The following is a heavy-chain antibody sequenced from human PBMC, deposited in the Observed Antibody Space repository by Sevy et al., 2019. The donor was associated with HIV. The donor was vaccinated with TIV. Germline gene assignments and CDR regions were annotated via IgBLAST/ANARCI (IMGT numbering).Heavy chain of an antibody. V-gene: IGHV3-30*03. CDR2: ISYDGSNK. CDR3: ATRYCSSTSCYEEVDY. D-gene: IGHD2-2*01. Sequence: GGSLRLSCAASGFTFSSYGMHWVRQAPGKGLEWVAVISYDGSNKYYADSVKGRFTISRDNSKNTLYLQMNNLRAEDTAVYYCATRYCSSTSCYEEVDYWGQGTLVTVSS. J-gene: IGHJ4*02. CDR1: GFTFSSYG.